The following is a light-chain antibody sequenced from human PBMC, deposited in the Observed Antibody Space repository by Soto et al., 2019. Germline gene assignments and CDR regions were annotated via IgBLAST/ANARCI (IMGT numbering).Light chain of an antibody. CDR3: QQRSKWPIT. CDR2: DAS. CDR1: QSLSTY. Sequence: EIVLTQSPATLSLSPGERATLSCRASQSLSTYLAWYQQKPGQAPRLLIYDASNRATGIPDRFSGSGSGTDFTLTISSLEPEDFAVYYCQQRSKWPITFGQGTRLEI. V-gene: IGKV3-11*01. J-gene: IGKJ5*01.